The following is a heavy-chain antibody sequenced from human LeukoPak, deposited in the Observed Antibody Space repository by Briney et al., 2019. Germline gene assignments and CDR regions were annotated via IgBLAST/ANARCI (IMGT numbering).Heavy chain of an antibody. CDR3: ARGGSSWLYLSFDY. Sequence: GGSLRLSCAASGFTFSSYSMNWVRQAPGKGLEWVSSISSSSSYIYYADSVKGRFTISRDNSKNTLYLQMNSLRAEDTAVYYCARGGSSWLYLSFDYWGQGTLVTVSS. D-gene: IGHD6-13*01. CDR1: GFTFSSYS. V-gene: IGHV3-21*01. J-gene: IGHJ4*02. CDR2: ISSSSSYI.